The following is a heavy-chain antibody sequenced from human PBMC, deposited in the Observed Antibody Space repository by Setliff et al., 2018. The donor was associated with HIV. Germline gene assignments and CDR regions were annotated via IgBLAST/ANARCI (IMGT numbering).Heavy chain of an antibody. V-gene: IGHV4-34*01. D-gene: IGHD2-8*01. J-gene: IGHJ5*02. CDR1: GGSFSDYF. CDR3: ARSFNGVPWT. CDR2: ISHSGDT. Sequence: NPSETLSLTCAVYGGSFSDYFWSWIRQSPGKGLEWIGEISHSGDTQYNSSLKSRVTISIDTSKNQFSLRLSSVTGADTAVYYCARSFNGVPWTWGQGMLVTVSS.